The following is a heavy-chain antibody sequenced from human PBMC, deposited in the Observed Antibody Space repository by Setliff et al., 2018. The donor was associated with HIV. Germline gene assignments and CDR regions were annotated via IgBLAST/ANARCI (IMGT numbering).Heavy chain of an antibody. CDR3: ARVSRLHPFDP. D-gene: IGHD2-15*01. Sequence: PSETLSLTCTVSGGSISSSGPGYYWGWVRQAPGGGLEWIGSVYYSGSTYYNPSLKSRVTISLDTSKNQLSLRLTSMTAADTAVYYCARVSRLHPFDPWGQGTLVTVSS. V-gene: IGHV4-39*02. CDR1: GGSISSSGPGYY. J-gene: IGHJ5*02. CDR2: VYYSGST.